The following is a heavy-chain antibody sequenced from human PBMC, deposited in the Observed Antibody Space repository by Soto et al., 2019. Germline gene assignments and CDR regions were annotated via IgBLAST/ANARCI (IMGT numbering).Heavy chain of an antibody. CDR1: GYTFTSYG. V-gene: IGHV1-18*01. CDR3: ARVLPPFYP. J-gene: IGHJ5*02. CDR2: INAYNGNT. Sequence: QVQLVQSGAEVKKPGASVKVSCKASGYTFTSYGISWVRQAPGQGIEWMGWINAYNGNTNYAQKLQGRVTMTPDTSTSTAYMELRSLRPDDTDVYSCARVLPPFYPWGQGTLVTVSS.